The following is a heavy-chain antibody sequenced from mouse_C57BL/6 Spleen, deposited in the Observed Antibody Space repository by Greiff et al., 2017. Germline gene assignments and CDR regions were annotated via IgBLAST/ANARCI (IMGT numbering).Heavy chain of an antibody. V-gene: IGHV1-66*01. Sequence: QVQLQQSGPELVKPGASVKISCKASGYSFTSYYIHWVKQRPGQGLEWIGWIYPGRGNTKYNEKFKGKATLTADTSSSTAYMQLSSLTSEDSAVYYCARDGYYYFDYWGQGTTLTVSS. CDR3: ARDGYYYFDY. CDR2: IYPGRGNT. J-gene: IGHJ2*01. CDR1: GYSFTSYY. D-gene: IGHD2-14*01.